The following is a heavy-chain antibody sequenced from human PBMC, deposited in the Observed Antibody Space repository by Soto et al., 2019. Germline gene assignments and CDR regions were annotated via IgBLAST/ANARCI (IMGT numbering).Heavy chain of an antibody. CDR1: GFTFRSYA. Sequence: EVQLLESGGGLVQPGGSLRLSCVASGFTFRSYAMSWVRRAPGKGLEWVSAISESGNTSYFADSVRGRFTISRDNSKDTLYLQLNNLRVDDTAEYFCAKGRGSSWNADYWGQGTLVTVAS. CDR2: ISESGNTS. D-gene: IGHD6-13*01. V-gene: IGHV3-23*01. CDR3: AKGRGSSWNADY. J-gene: IGHJ4*02.